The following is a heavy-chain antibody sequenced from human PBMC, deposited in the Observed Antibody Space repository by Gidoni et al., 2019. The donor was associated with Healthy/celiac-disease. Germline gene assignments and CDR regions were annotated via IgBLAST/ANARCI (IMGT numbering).Heavy chain of an antibody. J-gene: IGHJ3*02. CDR2: ISYDGSNK. V-gene: IGHV3-30*18. D-gene: IGHD6-19*01. CDR3: AKEGGLYSSGWSNDAFDI. CDR1: GFTFSSYG. Sequence: QVQLVESGGGVVQPGRSLRLSCAASGFTFSSYGMHWVRQAPGKGVGGVAVISYDGSNKYYADSVKGRFTSSRDNSKNTLYLQMNSLRAEDTAVYYCAKEGGLYSSGWSNDAFDIWGQGTMVTVSS.